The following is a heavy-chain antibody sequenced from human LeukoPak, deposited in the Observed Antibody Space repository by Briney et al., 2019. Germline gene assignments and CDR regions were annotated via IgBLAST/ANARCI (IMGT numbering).Heavy chain of an antibody. CDR1: GFIFSSYS. J-gene: IGHJ4*02. CDR2: ISSSSNTI. V-gene: IGHV3-48*04. Sequence: GGSLRLSCAASGFIFSSYSMNWVRQPPGRGREWVSYISSSSNTIYYADSVKGRFTISRDNAKNTLYLQMNSLRAEDTAVYYCAREALGFDYWGQGTLVTVSS. CDR3: AREALGFDY.